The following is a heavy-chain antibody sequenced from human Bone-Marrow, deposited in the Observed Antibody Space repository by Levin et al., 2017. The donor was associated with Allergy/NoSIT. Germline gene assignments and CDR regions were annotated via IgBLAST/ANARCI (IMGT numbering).Heavy chain of an antibody. CDR3: AKAWGACLSGRTCKDAPHDY. CDR1: GFTFSGYG. V-gene: IGHV3-30*18. Sequence: PGGSLRLSCAASGFTFSGYGMHWVRQAPGKGLEWVALISFDGSYKYYADSVKGRFTISRDNSKNTLYLQMNSLRAEDTAVFYCAKAWGACLSGRTCKDAPHDYWGPGTLVTVSS. CDR2: ISFDGSYK. J-gene: IGHJ4*02. D-gene: IGHD1-1*01.